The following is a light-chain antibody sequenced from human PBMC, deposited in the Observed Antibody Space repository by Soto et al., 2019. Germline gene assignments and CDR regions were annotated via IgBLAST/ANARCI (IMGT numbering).Light chain of an antibody. V-gene: IGKV1-12*01. CDR2: TGS. J-gene: IGKJ5*01. CDR3: QQAASFPIT. Sequence: DIKMTQSPSYVAASVGHRITITCRASQGIKNWLAWYQQKPGKAPNLLIYTGSSLQSGVPSRFSGSGSGTDFTLTINSLQPEDFATYYCQQAASFPITFGQGTRLEIK. CDR1: QGIKNW.